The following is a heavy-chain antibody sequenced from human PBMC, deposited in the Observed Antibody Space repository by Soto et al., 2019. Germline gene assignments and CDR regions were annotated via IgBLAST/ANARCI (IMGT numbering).Heavy chain of an antibody. J-gene: IGHJ6*02. D-gene: IGHD2-21*02. Sequence: GASVKVSCKASGYTFTSYGISWVRQAPGQGLEWMGWISAYNGNTNYAQKLQGRVTMTTDTSTSTAYMELRSLRSGDTAVYYCASGIYCGGDCYDFYYYYGMDVWGQGTTVTVSS. V-gene: IGHV1-18*01. CDR3: ASGIYCGGDCYDFYYYYGMDV. CDR2: ISAYNGNT. CDR1: GYTFTSYG.